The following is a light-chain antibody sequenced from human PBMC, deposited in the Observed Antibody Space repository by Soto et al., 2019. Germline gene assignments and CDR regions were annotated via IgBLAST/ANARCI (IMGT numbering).Light chain of an antibody. CDR3: QQRSDWPST. Sequence: EVVLTQSPATLSLSPGDRATLSCRASQSVSSYLACYQQKPGQAPRLLIYDPSNRATGIPARFSGSGSGTDFTLNISGLEPDDFAVYYCQQRSDWPSTFGGGTKVQIK. CDR1: QSVSSY. V-gene: IGKV3-11*01. CDR2: DPS. J-gene: IGKJ4*01.